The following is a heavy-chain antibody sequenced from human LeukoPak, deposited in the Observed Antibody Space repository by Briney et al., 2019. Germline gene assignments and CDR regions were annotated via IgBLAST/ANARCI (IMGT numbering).Heavy chain of an antibody. J-gene: IGHJ1*01. Sequence: PGGSLRLSCAASGFTFSSYAMSWVRQAPGKGLEWVSAISGSGGSTYYADSVKGRFTISRDNSKNTLYLQMNSLRAEDTAVYYCAKVGIVVVPAASKYFQHWGQGTLVTVSS. V-gene: IGHV3-23*01. D-gene: IGHD2-2*01. CDR3: AKVGIVVVPAASKYFQH. CDR2: ISGSGGST. CDR1: GFTFSSYA.